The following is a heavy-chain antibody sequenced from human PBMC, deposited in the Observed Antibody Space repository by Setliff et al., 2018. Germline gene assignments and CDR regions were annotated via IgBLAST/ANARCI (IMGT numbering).Heavy chain of an antibody. CDR1: GGSISSSNYY. CDR2: IYHRGST. CDR3: ARHFRSSKVQFLEYLTDYYFDS. V-gene: IGHV4-39*01. Sequence: SETLSLTCTVSGGSISSSNYYWGWIRQPPGKGLEWIGSIYHRGSTYYNPSRKSRVTISVDTSNNHFSLKLSSVTAADTAVYYCARHFRSSKVQFLEYLTDYYFDSWGQGTLVTVSS. J-gene: IGHJ4*02. D-gene: IGHD3-3*01.